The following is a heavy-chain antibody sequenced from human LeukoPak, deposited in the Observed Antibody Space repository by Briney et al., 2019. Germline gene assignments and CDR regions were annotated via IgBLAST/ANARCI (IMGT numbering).Heavy chain of an antibody. CDR2: IHYSGST. V-gene: IGHV4-39*07. D-gene: IGHD3-9*01. J-gene: IGHJ4*02. Sequence: SETLSLTCIVSGGSISCTVSYWGWVRQPPGKGLEWIGSIHYSGSTYYIPSLKSRITISLDMSKNQYSLKLTSVTAADTAVYYCARDVGFFDIDYWGQGILVTVSS. CDR3: ARDVGFFDIDY. CDR1: GGSISCTVSY.